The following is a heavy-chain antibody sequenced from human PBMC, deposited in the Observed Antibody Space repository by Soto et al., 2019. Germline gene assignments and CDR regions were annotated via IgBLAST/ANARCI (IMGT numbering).Heavy chain of an antibody. V-gene: IGHV1-2*04. CDR2: INPNSGGT. CDR3: ARGKVVAATMIYYYYGMDV. J-gene: IGHJ6*02. Sequence: ASVKVSCKASGYTFTGYYMHWVRQAPGQGLEWMGWINPNSGGTNYAQKFQGWVTMTRDTSISTAYMELSRLSSDDTAVYYCARGKVVAATMIYYYYGMDVWGQGTTVTVSS. CDR1: GYTFTGYY. D-gene: IGHD2-15*01.